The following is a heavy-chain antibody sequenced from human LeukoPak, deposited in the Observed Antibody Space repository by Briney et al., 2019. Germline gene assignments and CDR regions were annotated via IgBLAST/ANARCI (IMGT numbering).Heavy chain of an antibody. CDR3: ARGRYFDW. CDR2: IYQSGST. J-gene: IGHJ4*02. CDR1: GYSIRNGYN. D-gene: IGHD1-14*01. V-gene: IGHV4-38-2*02. Sequence: SETLSLTCTVSGYSIRNGYNWGWIRLSPGKGLEWLGSIYQSGSTYDNPSLKSRVTLSIDTSKNQFSLKLTSVTAADTAVYYCARGRYFDWWGQGTLVTVSS.